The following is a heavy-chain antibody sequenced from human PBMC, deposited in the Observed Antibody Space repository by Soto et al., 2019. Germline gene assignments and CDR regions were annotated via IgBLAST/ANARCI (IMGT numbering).Heavy chain of an antibody. CDR1: GYTFTNYD. J-gene: IGHJ4*02. Sequence: QVQLVQSGAEVKNPGASVKVSCKASGYTFTNYDINWVRQAPGQGLEWMGWISADTGDTNYAQKPQGRVTMATDTSTSTAYMQLRTLRSDDTAVYYCARSKYTTTWSGGLDYWGQGTLVTVSS. CDR2: ISADTGDT. CDR3: ARSKYTTTWSGGLDY. V-gene: IGHV1-18*01. D-gene: IGHD6-13*01.